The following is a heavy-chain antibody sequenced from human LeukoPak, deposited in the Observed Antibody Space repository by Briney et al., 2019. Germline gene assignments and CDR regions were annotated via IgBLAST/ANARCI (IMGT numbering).Heavy chain of an antibody. D-gene: IGHD2-15*01. CDR2: INSDGSST. CDR1: GFTFSSYW. CDR3: ARGQYCSGGSCYRAFDY. J-gene: IGHJ4*02. V-gene: IGHV3-74*01. Sequence: PGGSLRLSCAASGFTFSSYWMRWVRQAPGKGLVWVSRINSDGSSTSYADSVKGRFTISRDNAKNTLYLQMNSLRAEDTAVYYCARGQYCSGGSCYRAFDYWGQGTLVTVSS.